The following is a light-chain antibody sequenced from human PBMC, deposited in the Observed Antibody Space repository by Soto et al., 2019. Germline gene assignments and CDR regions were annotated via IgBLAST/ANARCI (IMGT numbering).Light chain of an antibody. CDR2: GAS. J-gene: IGKJ5*01. V-gene: IGKV3-20*01. CDR3: QHYAGGSRIT. CDR1: QSVSSR. Sequence: EIVMTQSPGTLSFSPGERATPSFRASQSVSSRLAWYQQKPGQAPRLLISGASSRATGIPDRFSGSGFGTDFTLTISRLEPEDFALYYCQHYAGGSRITFGQGTRLEIK.